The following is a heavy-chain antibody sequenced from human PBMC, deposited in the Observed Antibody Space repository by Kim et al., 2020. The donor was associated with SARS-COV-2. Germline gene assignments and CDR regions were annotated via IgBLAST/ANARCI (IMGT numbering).Heavy chain of an antibody. V-gene: IGHV1-2*04. CDR3: ARGDWGYYGSGSYTTVGYYYGMDV. CDR1: GYTFTGYY. D-gene: IGHD3-10*01. CDR2: INPNSGGT. Sequence: ASVKVSCKASGYTFTGYYMHWVRQAPGQGLEWMGWINPNSGGTNYAQKFQGWVTMTRDTSISTAYMELSRLRSDDTAVYYCARGDWGYYGSGSYTTVGYYYGMDVWGQGTTVTVSS. J-gene: IGHJ6*02.